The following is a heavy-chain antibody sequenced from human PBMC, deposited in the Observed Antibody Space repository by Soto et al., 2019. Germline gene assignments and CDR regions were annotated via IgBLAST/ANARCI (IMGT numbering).Heavy chain of an antibody. Sequence: ASVKVSCKASGYTFTGYYMHWVRQAPGQGLEWMGWINAGNGNTKYSQKFQGRVTITRDTSASTAYMELSSLRSEDTAVYYCAGDRPDYYDSSGYELFDYWGQGTLVTVSS. J-gene: IGHJ4*02. CDR3: AGDRPDYYDSSGYELFDY. D-gene: IGHD3-22*01. V-gene: IGHV1-3*01. CDR2: INAGNGNT. CDR1: GYTFTGYY.